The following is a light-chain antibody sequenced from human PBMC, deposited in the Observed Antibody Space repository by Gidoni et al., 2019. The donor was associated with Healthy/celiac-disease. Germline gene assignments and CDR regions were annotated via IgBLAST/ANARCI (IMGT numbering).Light chain of an antibody. CDR1: SSDVGGYNY. Sequence: QSALTQPRSVSGSPGQSVTISCTGTSSDVGGYNYVSWYQQHPGKAPQLMIYDVSKRPSGVPDRFSGSKSGNTASLTISGLQAEDEADYYCCSDAGSYTLVFGGGTKLTVL. J-gene: IGLJ2*01. CDR3: CSDAGSYTLV. V-gene: IGLV2-11*01. CDR2: DVS.